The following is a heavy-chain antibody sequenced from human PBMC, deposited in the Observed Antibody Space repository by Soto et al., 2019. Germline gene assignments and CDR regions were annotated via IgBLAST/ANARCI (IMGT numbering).Heavy chain of an antibody. Sequence: LSLTCAVSGGSISSGGYSWSWIRQPPGKGLEWIGYIYHSGSTYYNPSLKSRVTISVDRSKNQFSLKLSSVTAADTAVYYCARYYDFIDYWGQGTLVTVSS. CDR2: IYHSGST. D-gene: IGHD3-3*01. CDR3: ARYYDFIDY. V-gene: IGHV4-30-2*01. J-gene: IGHJ4*02. CDR1: GGSISSGGYS.